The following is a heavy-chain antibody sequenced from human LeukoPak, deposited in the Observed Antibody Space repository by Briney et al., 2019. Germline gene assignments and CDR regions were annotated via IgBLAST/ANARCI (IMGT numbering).Heavy chain of an antibody. J-gene: IGHJ4*02. V-gene: IGHV3-30-3*01. CDR3: VRRHSSSWYYFDY. D-gene: IGHD6-13*01. CDR2: ILYDGSNQ. Sequence: GGSLRLSCAASGFTFSTHAMHWVCQAPGKGLEWVAVILYDGSNQYYADSVKGRFTISRDNSKNTLYLQMNSLRAEDTAVYYCVRRHSSSWYYFDYWGQGTLVTVSS. CDR1: GFTFSTHA.